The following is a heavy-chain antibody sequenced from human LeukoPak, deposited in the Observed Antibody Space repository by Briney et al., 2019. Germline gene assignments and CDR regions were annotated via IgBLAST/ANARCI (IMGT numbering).Heavy chain of an antibody. CDR1: GFTFSSYS. J-gene: IGHJ4*02. CDR2: ISSSSSYI. CDR3: ARDMTVPWFDY. D-gene: IGHD4-17*01. Sequence: KAGGSLRLSCAASGFTFSSYSMNWVRQAPGKGLEWVSSISSSSSYIYYADSVKGRFTISRDNAKNSLYLQMNSLRAEDTAVCYCARDMTVPWFDYWGQGTLVTVSS. V-gene: IGHV3-21*01.